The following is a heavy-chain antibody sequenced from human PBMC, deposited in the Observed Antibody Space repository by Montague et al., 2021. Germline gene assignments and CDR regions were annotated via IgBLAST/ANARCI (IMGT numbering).Heavy chain of an antibody. D-gene: IGHD5-12*01. CDR1: GFSLSTSGVG. Sequence: PALVKPTQTLTLTCTFSGFSLSTSGVGVGWIRQHPGKALEWLALIYWDDDKRYSPSLKSRLTTTKDTSKNQVVLTMTNMDPVDTATYYCAHRQGGYDLWYWGQGTLVTVSS. J-gene: IGHJ4*02. CDR2: IYWDDDK. V-gene: IGHV2-5*02. CDR3: AHRQGGYDLWY.